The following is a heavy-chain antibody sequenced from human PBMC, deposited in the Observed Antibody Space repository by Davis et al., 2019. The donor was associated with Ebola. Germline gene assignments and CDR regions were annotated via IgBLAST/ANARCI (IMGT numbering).Heavy chain of an antibody. CDR2: IWYDGSNK. D-gene: IGHD1-26*01. Sequence: GESLKISCAASGFTFSSYGMHWVRQAPGKGLEWVAVIWYDGSNKYYADSVKGRFTISRDNSKNTAYLQMNSLKTEDTAVYYCSGSYRTFDYWGQGTLVTVSS. CDR3: SGSYRTFDY. V-gene: IGHV3-33*08. CDR1: GFTFSSYG. J-gene: IGHJ4*02.